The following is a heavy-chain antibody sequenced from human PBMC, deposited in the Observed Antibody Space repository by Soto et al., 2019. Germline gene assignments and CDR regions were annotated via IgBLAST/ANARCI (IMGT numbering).Heavy chain of an antibody. J-gene: IGHJ5*02. Sequence: SGPTLVNPTETLTLTCTVSGFSLSNARMGVSWIRQPPGKALEWLAHIFSNDEKSYSTSLKSRLTISKDTSKSQVVLTMTNMEPVDTATYSFARKRTPVTSHWFDPWGQGTLVTVPS. CDR1: GFSLSNARMG. CDR2: IFSNDEK. D-gene: IGHD4-17*01. V-gene: IGHV2-26*01. CDR3: ARKRTPVTSHWFDP.